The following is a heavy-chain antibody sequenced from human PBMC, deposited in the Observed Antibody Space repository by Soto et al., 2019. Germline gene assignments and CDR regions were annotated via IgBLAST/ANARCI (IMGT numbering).Heavy chain of an antibody. CDR2: IYYSGST. CDR3: ARSIGYCSSTSCLGGWFDP. V-gene: IGHV4-31*03. D-gene: IGHD2-2*01. CDR1: GGSISSGGYY. J-gene: IGHJ5*02. Sequence: QVQLQESGPGLVKPSQTLSLTCTVSGGSISSGGYYWSWIRQHPGKGLEWIGYIYYSGSTYYNPSLKSRVTISVDTSKNQSSLKLSSVTAADTAVYYCARSIGYCSSTSCLGGWFDPWGQGTLVTVSS.